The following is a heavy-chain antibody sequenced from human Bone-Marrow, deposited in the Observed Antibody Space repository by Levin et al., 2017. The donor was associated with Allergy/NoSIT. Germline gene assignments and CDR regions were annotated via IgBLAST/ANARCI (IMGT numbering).Heavy chain of an antibody. Sequence: PGGSLRLSCAASGFNLDDYGMHWVRQAPGKGLEWVSGISWDGVTVVYADSVRGRFTISRDNAKNSLYLQMNSLRGDDTALYYCAKRARGTMQLTWYFDLWGRGTLVTVSS. D-gene: IGHD6-13*01. V-gene: IGHV3-9*01. CDR1: GFNLDDYG. CDR3: AKRARGTMQLTWYFDL. J-gene: IGHJ2*01. CDR2: ISWDGVTV.